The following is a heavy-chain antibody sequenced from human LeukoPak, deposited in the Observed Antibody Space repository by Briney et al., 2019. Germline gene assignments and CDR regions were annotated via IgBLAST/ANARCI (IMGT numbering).Heavy chain of an antibody. V-gene: IGHV3-30*18. J-gene: IGHJ6*02. CDR3: AKAEIASPYGMDV. CDR1: GFTFSSYG. D-gene: IGHD2-21*01. Sequence: GGSLRRSCAASGFTFSSYGMHWVRQAPGKGLEWVAVISYDGSNKYYADSVKGRFTISRDNSKNTLYLQMNSLRAEDTAVYYCAKAEIASPYGMDVWGQGTTVTVSS. CDR2: ISYDGSNK.